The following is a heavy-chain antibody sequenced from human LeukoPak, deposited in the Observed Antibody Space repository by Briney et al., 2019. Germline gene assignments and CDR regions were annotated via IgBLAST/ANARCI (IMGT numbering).Heavy chain of an antibody. CDR1: GGSISSSSYY. CDR3: ARDESIEPAGTFDY. V-gene: IGHV4-39*07. J-gene: IGHJ4*02. Sequence: SETLSLTCAVSGGSISSSSYYWGWIRQPPGKGLEWIGTTYYSGSTYYNPSLKSRVTISVDTSKNQFSLNLSSVTAADTAVYYCARDESIEPAGTFDYWGQGTLVTVSS. D-gene: IGHD6-13*01. CDR2: TYYSGST.